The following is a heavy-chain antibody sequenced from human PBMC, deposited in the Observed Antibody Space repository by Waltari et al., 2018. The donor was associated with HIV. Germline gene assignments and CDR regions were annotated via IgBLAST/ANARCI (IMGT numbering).Heavy chain of an antibody. Sequence: EVQLVESGGGLVKPGGSLRLSCAASGFTFSSYSMNWVRQAPGKGLDWVSSISSSSSYIYYADSVKGRCTISRDNAKNSLYLQMNSRRAEDTAVYYCARFDYDSKVDYWGQGTLVTVSS. CDR3: ARFDYDSKVDY. CDR1: GFTFSSYS. V-gene: IGHV3-21*01. J-gene: IGHJ4*02. CDR2: ISSSSSYI. D-gene: IGHD3-22*01.